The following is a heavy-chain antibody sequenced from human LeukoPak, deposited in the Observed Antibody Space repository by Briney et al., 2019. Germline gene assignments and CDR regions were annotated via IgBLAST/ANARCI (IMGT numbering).Heavy chain of an antibody. CDR3: AREVGDYYDSSGSFGY. CDR1: GFTFSSHW. J-gene: IGHJ4*02. D-gene: IGHD3-22*01. V-gene: IGHV3-74*01. Sequence: PGGSLRLSCAASGFTFSSHWMHWVRHGPGKGLVWVSRINSDGSRTIYADSVKGRFTISRDSAKNTLYLQMNSLRAEDTAVYYCAREVGDYYDSSGSFGYWGQGTLVTVSS. CDR2: INSDGSRT.